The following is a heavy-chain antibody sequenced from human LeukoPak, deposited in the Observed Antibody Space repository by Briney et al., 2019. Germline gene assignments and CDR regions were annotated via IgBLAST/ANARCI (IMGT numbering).Heavy chain of an antibody. CDR1: GGTGSSYA. Sequence: SVKVSCKASGGTGSSYAISWVRQAPGQGLEWMGGIIPIFGTANYAQKFQGRVTITTDESTSKAYMELSSLRSEETAVYYCARDRWESKPPHYYYYGMDVRGQGTTVTVSS. CDR3: ARDRWESKPPHYYYYGMDV. J-gene: IGHJ6*02. CDR2: IIPIFGTA. D-gene: IGHD1-26*01. V-gene: IGHV1-69*05.